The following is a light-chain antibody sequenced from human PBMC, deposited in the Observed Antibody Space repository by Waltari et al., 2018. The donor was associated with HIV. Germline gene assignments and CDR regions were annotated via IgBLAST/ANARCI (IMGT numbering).Light chain of an antibody. V-gene: IGKV3-15*01. CDR1: QSISNN. J-gene: IGKJ2*01. CDR3: QQYINWPPYT. Sequence: DIVLTQSPATLSVSPGERATLSCRASQSISNNLAWYQQKPGQAPKLIMYDASTMATGVPARFSGSGSGTEFTLTISSLQSEDFAVYYCQQYINWPPYTFGQGTKLEIK. CDR2: DAS.